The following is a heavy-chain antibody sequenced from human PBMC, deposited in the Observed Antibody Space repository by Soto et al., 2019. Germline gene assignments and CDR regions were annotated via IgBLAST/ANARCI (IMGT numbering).Heavy chain of an antibody. Sequence: SETLSLTCTVSGGSISSSSYYWGWIRQPPGKGLEWIGSIYYSGSTYYNPSLKSRVTISVDTSKNQFSLKLSSVTAADTAVYYCARRAQVGATTLGLQDYWGQGTLVTVSS. V-gene: IGHV4-39*01. CDR1: GGSISSSSYY. CDR2: IYYSGST. J-gene: IGHJ4*02. CDR3: ARRAQVGATTLGLQDY. D-gene: IGHD1-26*01.